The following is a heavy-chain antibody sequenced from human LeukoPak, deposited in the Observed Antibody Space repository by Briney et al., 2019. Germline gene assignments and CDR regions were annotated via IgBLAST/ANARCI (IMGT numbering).Heavy chain of an antibody. J-gene: IGHJ4*02. CDR3: ARAGGRASGSSY. CDR2: IKQDGSET. CDR1: GFTFSNYW. D-gene: IGHD1-26*01. V-gene: IGHV3-7*01. Sequence: GGSLRLSCAASGFTFSNYWMTWVRQAPGKGLEWVANIKQDGSETYYVDSVKGRFSISKDNSNNSLYLQMSSLRAEDTAVYYCARAGGRASGSSYWGQGTLVTVSS.